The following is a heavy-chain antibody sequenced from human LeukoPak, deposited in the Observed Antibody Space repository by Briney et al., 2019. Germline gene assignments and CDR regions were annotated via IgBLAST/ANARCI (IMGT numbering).Heavy chain of an antibody. CDR3: ASPPQTEIVGAPADY. CDR2: ISGSGGST. V-gene: IGHV3-23*01. CDR1: GFTFSSYA. D-gene: IGHD1-26*01. Sequence: GGSLRLSCAASGFTFSSYAMSWVRQAPGKGLEWVSAISGSGGSTYYADSVKGRFTISRGNSKNTLYLQMNSLRAEDTAVYYCASPPQTEIVGAPADYWGQGTLVTVSS. J-gene: IGHJ4*02.